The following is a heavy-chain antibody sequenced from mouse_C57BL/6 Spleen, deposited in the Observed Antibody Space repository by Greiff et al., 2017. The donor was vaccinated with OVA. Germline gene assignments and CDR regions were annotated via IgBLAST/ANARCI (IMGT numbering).Heavy chain of an antibody. Sequence: VKLMESGAELARPGASVKLSCKASGYTFTSYGISWVKQRTGQGLEWIGEIYPRSGNTYYNEKFKGKATLTADKSSSTAYMELRSLTSEDSAVYFCARVGYYGSSPWWYFDVWGTGTTVTVSS. CDR1: GYTFTSYG. CDR2: IYPRSGNT. D-gene: IGHD1-1*01. CDR3: ARVGYYGSSPWWYFDV. V-gene: IGHV1-81*01. J-gene: IGHJ1*03.